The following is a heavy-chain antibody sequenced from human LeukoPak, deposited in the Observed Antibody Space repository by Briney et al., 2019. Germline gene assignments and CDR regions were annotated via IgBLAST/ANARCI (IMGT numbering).Heavy chain of an antibody. V-gene: IGHV3-23*01. D-gene: IGHD4-17*01. CDR1: GFTFSSYA. CDR3: ATRGYDYGDSYFDY. Sequence: GESLRLSCAASGFTFSSYAMSWVLQAPGKGLEWVSGISGSGGSTYYADSVKGRVTISRDNSKNTLYPQMNSLRAEDTAVYYSATRGYDYGDSYFDYWGQGTLVTVSS. J-gene: IGHJ4*02. CDR2: ISGSGGST.